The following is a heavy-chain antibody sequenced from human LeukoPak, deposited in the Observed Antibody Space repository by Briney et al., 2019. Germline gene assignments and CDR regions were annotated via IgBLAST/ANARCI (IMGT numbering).Heavy chain of an antibody. D-gene: IGHD3-9*01. CDR3: ARNNILTGGGAFDI. CDR1: GYTFTSYV. V-gene: IGHV1-18*01. CDR2: ISAYNGNT. J-gene: IGHJ3*02. Sequence: ASVKVSCKASGYTFTSYVISWVRQAPGQGLEWMGWISAYNGNTNYAQKLQGRVTMTTDTSTSTAYMELRSLRSDDTAVYYCARNNILTGGGAFDIWGQGTMVTVSS.